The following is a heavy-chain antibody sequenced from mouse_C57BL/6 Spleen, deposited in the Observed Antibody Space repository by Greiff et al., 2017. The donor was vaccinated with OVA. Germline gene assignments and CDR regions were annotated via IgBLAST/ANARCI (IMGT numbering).Heavy chain of an antibody. CDR3: ARASSTRVNSSFDY. V-gene: IGHV1-53*01. J-gene: IGHJ2*01. Sequence: QVQLQQSGTELVKPGASVKLSCKASGYTFTSYWMHWVKQRPGQGLEWIGNINPSNGGTNYNEKFKSKATLTVDKSSSTAYMQLSSLTSEDSAVDDCARASSTRVNSSFDYWGQGTTLTVSS. D-gene: IGHD2-2*01. CDR2: INPSNGGT. CDR1: GYTFTSYW.